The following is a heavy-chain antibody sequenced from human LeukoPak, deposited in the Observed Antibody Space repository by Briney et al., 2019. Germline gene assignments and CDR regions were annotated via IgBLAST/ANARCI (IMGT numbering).Heavy chain of an antibody. V-gene: IGHV4-39*01. Sequence: SETLSLTCTVSGGSISSSSYYWGWIRQPPGKGLEWIGSIYYSGSTYYNPSLRSRVTISVDTSKNQFSLKLSSVTAADTAVYYCARHPVDTAMGHYYYYYYMDVWGKGTTVTISS. J-gene: IGHJ6*03. CDR2: IYYSGST. CDR3: ARHPVDTAMGHYYYYYYMDV. CDR1: GGSISSSSYY. D-gene: IGHD5-18*01.